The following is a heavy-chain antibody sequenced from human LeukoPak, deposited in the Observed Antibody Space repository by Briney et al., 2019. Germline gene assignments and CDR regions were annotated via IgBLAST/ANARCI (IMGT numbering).Heavy chain of an antibody. CDR2: IYYTGST. V-gene: IGHV4-28*01. CDR1: DYAISSNNW. Sequence: SDTLSLTCAVSDYAISSNNWWGWVRQPPGKGLEWIGYIYYTGSTYYNPSLKSRVTMSVDTSKNHFSLKLTSVTAGDTAVYSCARKVAGLSYFDNWGQGTLVTVSS. CDR3: ARKVAGLSYFDN. D-gene: IGHD6-19*01. J-gene: IGHJ4*02.